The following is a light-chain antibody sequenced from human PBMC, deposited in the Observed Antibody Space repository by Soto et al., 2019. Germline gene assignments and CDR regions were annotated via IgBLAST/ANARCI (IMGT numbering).Light chain of an antibody. CDR2: DAS. Sequence: EIVMTQYPVTLSVSPGERATLSCRASQSVSSYLAWYQQKPGQAPRLLIYDASNRATGIPARFSGSGSGTEFTLTISSLQSEDFAVYSCQQRSSWPPTFGQGTRLEI. V-gene: IGKV3-11*01. CDR3: QQRSSWPPT. CDR1: QSVSSY. J-gene: IGKJ5*01.